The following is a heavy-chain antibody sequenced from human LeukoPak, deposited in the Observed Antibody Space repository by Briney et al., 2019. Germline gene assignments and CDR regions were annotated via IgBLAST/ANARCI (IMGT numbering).Heavy chain of an antibody. V-gene: IGHV5-51*01. CDR2: IYPTDSDT. Sequence: PGESLKISCKGFGYRFSNYWITWVRQMPGKGLEWMGIIYPTDSDTKYSPSFQGQVTISADKSITTAYLQWSSLQASDTAMYYCARQTATTTFDYWGQGTLVTVSS. J-gene: IGHJ4*02. CDR3: ARQTATTTFDY. CDR1: GYRFSNYW. D-gene: IGHD1/OR15-1a*01.